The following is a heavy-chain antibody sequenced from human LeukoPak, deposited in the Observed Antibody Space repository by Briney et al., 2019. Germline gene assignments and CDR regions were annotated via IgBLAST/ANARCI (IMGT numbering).Heavy chain of an antibody. CDR1: GDSINSGNSH. D-gene: IGHD3-10*02. CDR2: VYDSWNN. CDR3: ASYFVGNGGRGY. Sequence: KTSETLSLTCTVSGDSINSGNSHWTWIRQPPGKGLEWLGSVYDSWNNYYNPSLESRITMSVDTSKNQYSLELSSVIAADTAVYYCASYFVGNGGRGYWGQGALVTVSS. J-gene: IGHJ4*02. V-gene: IGHV4-30-4*01.